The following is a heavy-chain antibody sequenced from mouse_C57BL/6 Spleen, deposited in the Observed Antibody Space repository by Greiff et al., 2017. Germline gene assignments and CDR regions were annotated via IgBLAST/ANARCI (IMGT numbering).Heavy chain of an antibody. Sequence: VKLQESGPGLVAPSQSLSITCTVSGFSLTSYGVDWVRQSPGKGLEWLGVIWGVGSTNYNSALKSRLSISKDNSKSQVFLKMNSLQTDDIAMYYCARTGRGSDGAMDYWGQGTSVTVSS. D-gene: IGHD4-1*01. CDR3: ARTGRGSDGAMDY. CDR2: IWGVGST. CDR1: GFSLTSYG. V-gene: IGHV2-6*01. J-gene: IGHJ4*01.